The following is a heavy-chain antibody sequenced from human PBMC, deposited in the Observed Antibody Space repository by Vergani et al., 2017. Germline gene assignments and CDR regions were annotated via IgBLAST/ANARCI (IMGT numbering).Heavy chain of an antibody. J-gene: IGHJ6*03. D-gene: IGHD1-7*01. V-gene: IGHV3-21*04. CDR1: GFTFSHYS. CDR3: AKDGITGTTSYYYYMDV. Sequence: EVQMVESGGGLVKPGGSLRLSCVASGFTFSHYSMNWVRQAPGKGLEWVSSISGNDDDVYYADSVKGRFTISRDNAKNTLYLQMNSLRAEDTAVYYCAKDGITGTTSYYYYMDVWGKGTTVTVSS. CDR2: ISGNDDDV.